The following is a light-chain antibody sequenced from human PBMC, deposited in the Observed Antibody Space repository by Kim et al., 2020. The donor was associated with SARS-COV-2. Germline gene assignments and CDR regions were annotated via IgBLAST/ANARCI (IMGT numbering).Light chain of an antibody. Sequence: VSPGQTARITCSGDVLAKEHARWFQQKPRPAPVVVIYKDSERPSGIPGRFSGSSSGTTVTWTISGAQVEGEAVYYCYSAADNNWVFGGGTQLTVL. J-gene: IGLJ3*02. V-gene: IGLV3-27*01. CDR2: KDS. CDR1: VLAKEH. CDR3: YSAADNNWV.